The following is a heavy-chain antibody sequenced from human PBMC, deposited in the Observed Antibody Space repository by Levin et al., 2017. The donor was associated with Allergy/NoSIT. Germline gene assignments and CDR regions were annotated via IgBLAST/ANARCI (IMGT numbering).Heavy chain of an antibody. Sequence: HPGGSLRLSCAVSGLSISTYAMSWVRQAPGKGLEWVSGVSGSGGAYYADSVKGRFTVSRDNSKNMLYLQMNSLRGDDTAVYYCAKEYSASSSDYFWGQGTLVTVSS. D-gene: IGHD1-26*01. CDR3: AKEYSASSSDYF. J-gene: IGHJ4*02. CDR1: GLSISTYA. CDR2: VSGSGGA. V-gene: IGHV3-23*01.